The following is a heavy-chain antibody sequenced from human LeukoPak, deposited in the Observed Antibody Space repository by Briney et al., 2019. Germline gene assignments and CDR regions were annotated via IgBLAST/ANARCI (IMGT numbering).Heavy chain of an antibody. CDR3: ARDLRLPGQRWPHFDY. J-gene: IGHJ4*02. CDR1: GYTFTTYA. Sequence: ASVKVSCKASGYTFTTYAMNWVRQAPGQGLEWMGWINTNTGNPTYAQGFTGRFVFSLDTSVSTAYLQISSLKAEDTAVYYCARDLRLPGQRWPHFDYWGQGTLVTVSS. D-gene: IGHD6-25*01. V-gene: IGHV7-4-1*02. CDR2: INTNTGNP.